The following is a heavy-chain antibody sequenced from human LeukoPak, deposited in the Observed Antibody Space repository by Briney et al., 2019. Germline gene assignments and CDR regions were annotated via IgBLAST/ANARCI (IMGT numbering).Heavy chain of an antibody. CDR3: ARAIVVVPAALGWFDP. J-gene: IGHJ5*02. CDR2: IIPIFGTA. Sequence: ASVKVSCKASGGTFSSYAISWVRQAPGQGLEWMGGIIPIFGTANYAQKFRGRVTITADESTSTAYMELSSLRSEDTAVYYCARAIVVVPAALGWFDPWGQGTLVTVSS. CDR1: GGTFSSYA. V-gene: IGHV1-69*01. D-gene: IGHD2-2*01.